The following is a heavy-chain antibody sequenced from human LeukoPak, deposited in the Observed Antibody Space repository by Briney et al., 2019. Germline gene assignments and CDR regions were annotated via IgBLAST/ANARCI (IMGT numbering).Heavy chain of an antibody. V-gene: IGHV4-38-2*01. CDR1: GYSISSGYY. Sequence: PSETLSLTCAASGYSISSGYYWGWIRQPPGKGLEWIGSIYHSGSTYYNPSLKSRVTISVDTSKNQFSLKLSSVTAADTAVYYCAFLWSGYGFDPWGQGTLVTVSS. CDR3: AFLWSGYGFDP. D-gene: IGHD3-3*01. CDR2: IYHSGST. J-gene: IGHJ5*02.